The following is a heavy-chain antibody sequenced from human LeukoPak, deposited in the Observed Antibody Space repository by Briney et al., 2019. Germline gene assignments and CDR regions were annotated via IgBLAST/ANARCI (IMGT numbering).Heavy chain of an antibody. CDR2: ISAYNGNT. V-gene: IGHV1-18*01. CDR3: ARGRGYHGSGSPESY. D-gene: IGHD3-10*01. Sequence: GASVKVSCKASGYTFTSYGISWVRQAPGQGLEWMGWISAYNGNTNYAQKLQGRVTMTTDTSTSTAYMELRSLRSDDTAVYYCARGRGYHGSGSPESYWGQGTLVTVSS. J-gene: IGHJ4*02. CDR1: GYTFTSYG.